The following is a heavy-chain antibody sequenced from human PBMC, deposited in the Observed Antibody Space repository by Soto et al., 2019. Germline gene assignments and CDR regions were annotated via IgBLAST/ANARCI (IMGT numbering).Heavy chain of an antibody. CDR2: LNPNTDKT. D-gene: IGHD5-12*01. V-gene: IGHV1-8*01. J-gene: IGHJ3*02. Sequence: ASVKVSCKASGYTFSNYDINWVRQATVQGLEWMGWLNPNTDKTGSAQKFQGRVTMTRNTSLSTAYLELSGLRSDDAAVYYCARGIKGLPPSAFDIWGQGTRVTVSS. CDR3: ARGIKGLPPSAFDI. CDR1: GYTFSNYD.